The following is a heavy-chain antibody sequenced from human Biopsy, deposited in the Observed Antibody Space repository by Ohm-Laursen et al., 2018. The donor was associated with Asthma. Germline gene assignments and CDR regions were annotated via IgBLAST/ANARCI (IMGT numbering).Heavy chain of an antibody. CDR1: GRHFGSYN. CDR3: LRDTLGYYFDI. Sequence: SLRLSCSAFGRHFGSYNMHWARQAPGKGLEWVAVITFDGSTQHYGDSVKGRFTISRDNSKNMLFLQMNSLRAEDTAVYYCLRDTLGYYFDIWGQGTLVTVSS. D-gene: IGHD3-9*01. CDR2: ITFDGSTQ. J-gene: IGHJ1*01. V-gene: IGHV3-30-3*01.